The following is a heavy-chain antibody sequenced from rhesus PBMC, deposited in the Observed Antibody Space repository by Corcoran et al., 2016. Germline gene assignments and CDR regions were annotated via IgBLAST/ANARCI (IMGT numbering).Heavy chain of an antibody. Sequence: QVQLQESGPGVVKPSEPLSLTCAVSGGSLSSSHWWLWLRQSPGKGLEGSGYIYGGSGSTNDNPSLKSRVTISTDTSKNQFSLKLSSVTAADTAVYYCARHPLGSSGWGFDYWGQGVLVTVSS. D-gene: IGHD6-31*01. CDR1: GGSLSSSHW. V-gene: IGHV4-93*02. J-gene: IGHJ4*01. CDR3: ARHPLGSSGWGFDY. CDR2: IYGGSGST.